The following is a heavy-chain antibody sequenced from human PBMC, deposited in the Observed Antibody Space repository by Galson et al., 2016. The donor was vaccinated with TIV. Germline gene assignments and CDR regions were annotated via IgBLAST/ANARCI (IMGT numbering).Heavy chain of an antibody. CDR3: AKEENSGYYPNDAFDI. V-gene: IGHV3-30*18. J-gene: IGHJ3*02. CDR2: ISYDGSHK. CDR1: GFTFSSYD. D-gene: IGHD3-22*01. Sequence: SLRLSCAASGFTFSSYDMHWVRQAPGKGLEWVAVISYDGSHKHYAGSVKGRLTISRDNSKTTPDLQMNSLGAEDTAVYYCAKEENSGYYPNDAFDIWGQGTMVTVSS.